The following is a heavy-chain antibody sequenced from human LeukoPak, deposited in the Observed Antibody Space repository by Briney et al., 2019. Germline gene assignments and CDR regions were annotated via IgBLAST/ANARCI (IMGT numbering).Heavy chain of an antibody. CDR2: ISGTGGST. Sequence: GGSLRLSCAASEFTFSRFAMSWVRQAPGKGLEWVSTISGTGGSTYYADSVKGRFTISRDNSKNTMYLQMNSLRAEDTAVYYCAKFQANYYDSSGYGCFDYWGQGTLVTVSS. D-gene: IGHD3-22*01. V-gene: IGHV3-23*01. CDR1: EFTFSRFA. J-gene: IGHJ4*02. CDR3: AKFQANYYDSSGYGCFDY.